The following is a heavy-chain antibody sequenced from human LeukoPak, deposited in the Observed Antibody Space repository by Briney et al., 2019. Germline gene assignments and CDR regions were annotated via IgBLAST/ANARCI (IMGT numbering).Heavy chain of an antibody. Sequence: PGGSLRLSCAASGFTVITNDMTWVRQATGKGLEWVSVLYSDGNTKYADSVQGRFTISRDNSKNTLYLEMNSLSPDDTAVYYCARGVEPLAANTLAYWGQGTLVTVPS. J-gene: IGHJ4*02. CDR1: GFTVITND. D-gene: IGHD1-14*01. CDR3: ARGVEPLAANTLAY. CDR2: LYSDGNT. V-gene: IGHV3-53*01.